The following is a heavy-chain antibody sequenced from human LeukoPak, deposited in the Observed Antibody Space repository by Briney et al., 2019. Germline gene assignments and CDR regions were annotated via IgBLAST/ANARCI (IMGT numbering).Heavy chain of an antibody. D-gene: IGHD3-3*01. Sequence: PSETLSLTCAVSGYSISSGYYWGWIRQPPGKGLEWIGSIYHSGSTYYNPSLKSRVTISVDTSKNQFSLKLSSVTAADTAVYYCARGFFYFDYWGQGTVVTVSS. V-gene: IGHV4-38-2*01. CDR3: ARGFFYFDY. CDR1: GYSISSGYY. J-gene: IGHJ4*02. CDR2: IYHSGST.